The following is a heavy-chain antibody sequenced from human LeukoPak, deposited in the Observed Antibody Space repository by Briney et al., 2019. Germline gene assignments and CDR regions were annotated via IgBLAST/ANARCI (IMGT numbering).Heavy chain of an antibody. Sequence: GGSLRLSCAASGFTFDDYAMNWVRQAPGKGLEWVSLISWDGGSIYYADSMKGRFTISRDNAKNSLYLQMNSLRAEDTAVYYCARAAAGPRRSYYYYYYMDVWGKGTTVTVSS. CDR1: GFTFDDYA. D-gene: IGHD6-13*01. CDR3: ARAAAGPRRSYYYYYYMDV. V-gene: IGHV3-43D*03. CDR2: ISWDGGSI. J-gene: IGHJ6*03.